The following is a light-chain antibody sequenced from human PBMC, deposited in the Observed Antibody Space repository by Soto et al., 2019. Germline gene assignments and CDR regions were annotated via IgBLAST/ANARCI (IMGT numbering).Light chain of an antibody. CDR1: SSNIGAGYD. V-gene: IGLV1-40*01. Sequence: QAVVTQPPSVSGAPGQRVTISCTGSSSNIGAGYDVHWYQHLPGTAPKLLIYGNSNRPSGVPDRFSGSKSGTSASLAITGLQAEDEADYYCQSYDSSLSGPSYVFGTGTKVTVL. J-gene: IGLJ1*01. CDR3: QSYDSSLSGPSYV. CDR2: GNS.